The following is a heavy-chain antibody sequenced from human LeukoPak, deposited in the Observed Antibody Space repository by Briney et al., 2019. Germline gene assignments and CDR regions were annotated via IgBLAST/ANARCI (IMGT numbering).Heavy chain of an antibody. D-gene: IGHD1-26*01. CDR3: ARDKWEPRYAFDI. CDR2: MNPNSGGT. Sequence: ASVKVSCKASGYTFTSYGISWVRQAPGQGLEWMGWMNPNSGGTNYAQKFQGRVTMTRDTSISTAYMELSRLTSDDTAVYYCARDKWEPRYAFDIWGQGTMVTVSS. J-gene: IGHJ3*02. CDR1: GYTFTSYG. V-gene: IGHV1-2*02.